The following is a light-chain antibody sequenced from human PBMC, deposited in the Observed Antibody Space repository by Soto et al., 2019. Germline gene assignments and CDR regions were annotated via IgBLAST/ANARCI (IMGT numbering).Light chain of an antibody. Sequence: EVVLTQSPVSLPVSRGRPASISCRSSQSLVHSTGNTFLRRFVQRPGQPPRRLVYKVSNRASGVPDRFSGRGSGTDYTLQIARVEAGDVGFYYCRHYTYWTHSFGKGTKVDIK. CDR1: QSLVHSTGNTF. J-gene: IGKJ2*01. CDR2: KVS. V-gene: IGKV2-30*02. CDR3: RHYTYWTHS.